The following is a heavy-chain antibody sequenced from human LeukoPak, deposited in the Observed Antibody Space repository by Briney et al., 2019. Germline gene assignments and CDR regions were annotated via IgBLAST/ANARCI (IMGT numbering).Heavy chain of an antibody. V-gene: IGHV3-23*01. D-gene: IGHD3-3*01. J-gene: IGHJ4*02. CDR1: GFTFSTSG. CDR2: ISGSGGTP. Sequence: PGGSLRLPCAASGFTFSTSGMTWVRQAPGKGLDWVSIISGSGGTPYYTDSVKGRFTISRDNSKNTLYLQMNSLRAEDTAVYYCAKTRGISISGVVPLCDYWGQGTLVTVSS. CDR3: AKTRGISISGVVPLCDY.